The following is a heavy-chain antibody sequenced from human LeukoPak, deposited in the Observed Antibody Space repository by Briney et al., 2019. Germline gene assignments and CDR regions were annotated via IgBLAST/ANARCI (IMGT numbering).Heavy chain of an antibody. V-gene: IGHV4-34*01. J-gene: IGHJ6*03. D-gene: IGHD3-10*01. CDR1: GGSFSGYY. Sequence: SETLSLTCAVYGGSFSGYYWSWMRQPPGKGLEWIGEINHSGSTNYNPSLKSRVTISVDTSKNQFSLKLSSVTAADTAVYYCARGRSRFIGSGSSYYYYYMDVWGKGTTVTVSS. CDR2: INHSGST. CDR3: ARGRSRFIGSGSSYYYYYMDV.